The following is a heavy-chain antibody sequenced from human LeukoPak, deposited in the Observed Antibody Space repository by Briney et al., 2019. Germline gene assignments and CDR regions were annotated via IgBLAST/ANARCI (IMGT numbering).Heavy chain of an antibody. CDR1: GYTFTAYA. D-gene: IGHD2-15*01. Sequence: ASVTVSCPSSGYTFTAYAMHWVRQAPGQGLEWMGWISAYNDNTNYAQKLQGRVTLTTDTSTSTAYLALRSLRSDDTAVYYCAREGYCSGGTCYSTMNWFDPWGQGTLVTVSS. V-gene: IGHV1-18*04. CDR2: ISAYNDNT. CDR3: AREGYCSGGTCYSTMNWFDP. J-gene: IGHJ5*02.